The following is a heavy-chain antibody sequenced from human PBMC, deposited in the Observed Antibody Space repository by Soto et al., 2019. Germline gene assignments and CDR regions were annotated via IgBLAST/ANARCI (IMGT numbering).Heavy chain of an antibody. Sequence: PGGSLRLSCAASGFTFSGDWTHWVRQAAGKGLVWVSRINMDGSSTNYADSVKGRFTISRDNAKNTLYLQMNSLRVDDTAVYYCARGPRGLYHHDYWGQGALVTVSS. V-gene: IGHV3-74*01. CDR1: GFTFSGDW. J-gene: IGHJ4*02. D-gene: IGHD2-2*01. CDR3: ARGPRGLYHHDY. CDR2: INMDGSST.